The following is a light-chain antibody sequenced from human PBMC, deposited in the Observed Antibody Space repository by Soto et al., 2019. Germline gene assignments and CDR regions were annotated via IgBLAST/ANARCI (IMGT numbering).Light chain of an antibody. CDR1: HAVNTR. CDR3: HQRQSWPRT. Sequence: EIVLTQSPATLSSVPGDMVTLSCRASHAVNTRLAWYQHKPGQAPRLLIYLTSNRAAGIPARFSGSGSGTDFTLTISAVEPEDFAVYYCHQRQSWPRTFGQGTKVDIK. J-gene: IGKJ1*01. V-gene: IGKV3-11*01. CDR2: LTS.